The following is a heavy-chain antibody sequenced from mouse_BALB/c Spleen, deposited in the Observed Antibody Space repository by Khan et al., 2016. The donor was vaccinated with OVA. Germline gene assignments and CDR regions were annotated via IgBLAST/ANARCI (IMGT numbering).Heavy chain of an antibody. CDR3: ARLAYYYNSEGFAY. Sequence: EVELVESGGDFVRPGGSLKLSCAASGFTFSTYCMSWVRQTPDKRLEWVATINTGGAYTYYPDSVKGRFTISRDNAKNTLYLQLSSLKSEDTAIYYCARLAYYYNSEGFAYWGQGTLVTVSA. D-gene: IGHD1-1*01. CDR1: GFTFSTYC. CDR2: INTGGAYT. V-gene: IGHV5-6*01. J-gene: IGHJ3*01.